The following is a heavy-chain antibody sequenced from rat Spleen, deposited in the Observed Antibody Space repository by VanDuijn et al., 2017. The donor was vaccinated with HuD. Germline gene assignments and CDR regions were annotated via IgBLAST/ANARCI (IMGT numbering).Heavy chain of an antibody. V-gene: IGHV5-31*01. D-gene: IGHD1-11*01. CDR2: INDNGGST. J-gene: IGHJ2*01. CDR1: GFTFNKSW. CDR3: VRRPEEPHYFDY. Sequence: EVQLVESGGGLVQPGRSLKLSCVASGFTFNKSWMTWIRQAPGKGLEWIASINDNGGSTFYPDSVKDRFTISRNNAKTTLYLQMDSLTSEDTATYYCVRRPEEPHYFDYWGQGVMVTVSS.